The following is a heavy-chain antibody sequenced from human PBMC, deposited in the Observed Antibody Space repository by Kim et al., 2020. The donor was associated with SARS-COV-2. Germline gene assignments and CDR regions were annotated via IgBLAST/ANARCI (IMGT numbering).Heavy chain of an antibody. CDR1: GGSFSGYY. J-gene: IGHJ3*02. V-gene: IGHV4-34*01. CDR3: ARGDCSGGSCFAYDI. CDR2: INHSGST. Sequence: SETLSLTCAVYGGSFSGYYWSWIRQPPGKGLEWIGEINHSGSTNYNPSLKSRVTISVDTSKNQFSLKLSSVTAADTAVYYCARGDCSGGSCFAYDIWGQG. D-gene: IGHD2-15*01.